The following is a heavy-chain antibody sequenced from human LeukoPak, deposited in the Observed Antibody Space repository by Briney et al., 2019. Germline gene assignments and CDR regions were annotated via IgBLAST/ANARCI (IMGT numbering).Heavy chain of an antibody. Sequence: GGSLRLSCSASGFTFNNYGMHWVRQAPGKGLEWVALISSDGTIKHYADSVQGRFTISRDNSKNTLYLQMNSLKAEDTALYYCAKSDHGNGDYDYWGQGTLVTVSS. CDR2: ISSDGTIK. J-gene: IGHJ4*02. V-gene: IGHV3-30*18. CDR1: GFTFNNYG. CDR3: AKSDHGNGDYDY. D-gene: IGHD2-8*01.